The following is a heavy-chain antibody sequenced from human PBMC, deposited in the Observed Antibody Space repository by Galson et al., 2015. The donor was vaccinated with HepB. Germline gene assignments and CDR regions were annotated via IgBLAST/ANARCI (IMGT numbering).Heavy chain of an antibody. CDR2: ISFDGRDK. J-gene: IGHJ6*02. CDR3: ARGPFCNRIVCYGEARAYYYFALDV. D-gene: IGHD4/OR15-4a*01. CDR1: GFTFSAFP. V-gene: IGHV3-30*04. Sequence: SLRLSCAASGFTFSAFPMHWVRQSPGQGLEWVALISFDGRDKYYADSVKGRFTISRDNSKNTLYLQMNSLRTEDTAVYYCARGPFCNRIVCYGEARAYYYFALDVWGQGTTVTVSS.